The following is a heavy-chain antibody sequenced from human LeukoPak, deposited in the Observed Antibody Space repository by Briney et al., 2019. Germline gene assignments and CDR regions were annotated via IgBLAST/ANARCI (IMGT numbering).Heavy chain of an antibody. CDR3: AREPLGCGGDCHFDY. Sequence: SVKVSCKTSGGTFSSYAFSWMRQAPGQGLEWVGRIIPIYNPVDYTQRFQGRVTITADESTNIVYLELSSLRYDDTAVYYCAREPLGCGGDCHFDYWGQGTLVTVFS. CDR1: GGTFSSYA. CDR2: IIPIYNPV. J-gene: IGHJ4*02. D-gene: IGHD2-21*02. V-gene: IGHV1-69*13.